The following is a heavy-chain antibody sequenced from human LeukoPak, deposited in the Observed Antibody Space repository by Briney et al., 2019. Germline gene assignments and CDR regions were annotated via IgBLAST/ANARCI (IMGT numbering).Heavy chain of an antibody. Sequence: GGSLRLSCAASGFTFSSYSMNWVRQAPGKGLEWVSSISSSSSYIYYADSVKGRFTISRDNAKNSLYLQMNSLRAEDTAVYYCARDRSPIVGATALDYWGQGALVTVSS. J-gene: IGHJ4*02. D-gene: IGHD1-26*01. CDR3: ARDRSPIVGATALDY. V-gene: IGHV3-21*01. CDR1: GFTFSSYS. CDR2: ISSSSSYI.